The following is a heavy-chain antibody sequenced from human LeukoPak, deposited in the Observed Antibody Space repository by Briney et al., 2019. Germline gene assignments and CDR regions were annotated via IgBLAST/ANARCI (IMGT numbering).Heavy chain of an antibody. CDR3: ARVGSYFGQVDY. CDR1: GGSISSSSYY. CDR2: IYYSGST. D-gene: IGHD1-26*01. J-gene: IGHJ4*02. V-gene: IGHV4-39*07. Sequence: PSETLSLTCTVSGGSISSSSYYWGWIRQPPGKGLEWIGSIYYSGSTYYNPSLESRVTISVDTSKNQFSLKLSSVTAADTAVYYCARVGSYFGQVDYWGQGTLVTVSS.